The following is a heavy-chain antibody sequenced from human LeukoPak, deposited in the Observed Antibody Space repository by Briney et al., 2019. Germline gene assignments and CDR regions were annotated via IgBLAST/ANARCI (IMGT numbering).Heavy chain of an antibody. Sequence: SVKVSCKASGGTFSSYTISWVRQAPGQGLEWMGRIIPILGIANYAQKFQGRVTITADKSTSTAYMELSSLRSEDTAVYYCARGGPKQQLGSYYFDYWGQGTLVTVSS. D-gene: IGHD6-13*01. V-gene: IGHV1-69*02. J-gene: IGHJ4*02. CDR3: ARGGPKQQLGSYYFDY. CDR2: IIPILGIA. CDR1: GGTFSSYT.